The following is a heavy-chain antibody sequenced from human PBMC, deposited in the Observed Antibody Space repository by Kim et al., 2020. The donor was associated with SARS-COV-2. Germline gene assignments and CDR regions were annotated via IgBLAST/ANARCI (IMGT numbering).Heavy chain of an antibody. Sequence: SVKVSCKAFGATFSSYAISWVRQAPGQGLEWMGRIIPVIGLINYAQKFQGRVTISADKSTSTTYMELSSLRSEDTAVYFCTRMIWDPNRFEDYWGQGTLVTVAS. V-gene: IGHV1-69*04. CDR3: TRMIWDPNRFEDY. CDR1: GATFSSYA. CDR2: IIPVIGLI. J-gene: IGHJ4*02. D-gene: IGHD3-9*01.